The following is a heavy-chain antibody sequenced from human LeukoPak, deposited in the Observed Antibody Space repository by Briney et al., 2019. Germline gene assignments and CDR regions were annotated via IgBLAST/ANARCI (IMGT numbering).Heavy chain of an antibody. V-gene: IGHV4-34*01. Sequence: SETLSLTCAVYGGSFSGYYWSWIRQPPGKGLEWIGEINHSGSTNYNPSLKSRVTISVDTSKNQFSLKLRSVTAADTAVYYCARDRTGTTGNYYYYYYMDVWGKGTTVTVSS. J-gene: IGHJ6*03. CDR1: GGSFSGYY. CDR2: INHSGST. CDR3: ARDRTGTTGNYYYYYYMDV. D-gene: IGHD1-1*01.